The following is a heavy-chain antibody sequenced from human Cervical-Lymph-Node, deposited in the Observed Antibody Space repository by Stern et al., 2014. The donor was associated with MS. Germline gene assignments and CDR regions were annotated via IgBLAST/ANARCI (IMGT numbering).Heavy chain of an antibody. V-gene: IGHV5-51*01. CDR2: IFPSDSEP. CDR1: GYSFSSYW. D-gene: IGHD3-22*01. Sequence: EQLVQSGAEVKKPGESLKIACKGSGYSFSSYWIAWVRQMPGKGLEWMGMIFPSDSEPSYSPSFEGQVTISVDKSTSTAYLHWSSLKASDTARYYCGREVALTAGLLGFWGQGTQVIVS. J-gene: IGHJ4*02. CDR3: GREVALTAGLLGF.